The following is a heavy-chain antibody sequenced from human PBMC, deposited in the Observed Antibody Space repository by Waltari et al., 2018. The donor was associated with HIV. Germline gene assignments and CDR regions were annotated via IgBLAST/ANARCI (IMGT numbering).Heavy chain of an antibody. Sequence: EVQLVESGGGVVRPGGSLRLSCAASRFPFEDYGMTWVRHAQGKGLGGVAGSDWRCSSKRYADSVKGRFTISRDNGRSARYMQMNSRRAEDTVLYHGCRGAYQWFDPWGQGTLVTVSS. CDR2: SDWRCSSK. CDR3: CRGAYQWFDP. D-gene: IGHD2-2*01. J-gene: IGHJ5*02. V-gene: IGHV3-20*01. CDR1: RFPFEDYG.